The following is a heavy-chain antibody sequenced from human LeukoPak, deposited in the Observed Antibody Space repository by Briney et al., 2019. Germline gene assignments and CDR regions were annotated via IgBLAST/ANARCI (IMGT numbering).Heavy chain of an antibody. CDR1: GYTFTSYD. CDR2: MNPNSGNT. D-gene: IGHD6-19*01. J-gene: IGHJ5*02. CDR3: ARSGIAVAGHSCNWFDP. Sequence: ASVKVSCKASGYTFTSYDINWVRQATGQGLEWMGWMNPNSGNTGYAQKFQGRVTMTRNTSISTAYMELSSLRSEDTAVYYCARSGIAVAGHSCNWFDPWGQGTLVTVSS. V-gene: IGHV1-8*01.